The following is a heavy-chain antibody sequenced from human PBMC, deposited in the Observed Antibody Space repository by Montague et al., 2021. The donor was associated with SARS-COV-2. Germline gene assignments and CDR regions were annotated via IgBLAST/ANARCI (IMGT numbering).Heavy chain of an antibody. V-gene: IGHV4-61*01. CDR3: ARGPCRITIFVVVTRYGMDV. CDR2: IYYSASY. Sequence: SETLSLTCIVSGGSVSSGSCYWSWNRPPPGQGLEWIGNIYYSASYNYNLSLQSRVTISVATSKNQFSLKPSSVTAADTAVYYCARGPCRITIFVVVTRYGMDVWGQGTTVTVSS. CDR1: GGSVSSGSCY. D-gene: IGHD3-3*01. J-gene: IGHJ6*02.